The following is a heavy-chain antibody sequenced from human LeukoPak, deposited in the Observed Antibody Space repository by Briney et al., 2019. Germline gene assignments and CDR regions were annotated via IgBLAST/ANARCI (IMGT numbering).Heavy chain of an antibody. Sequence: SETLSLICTVSGGSISNYYWSWIRQPPGKGLEWIGYIYTSGSTNYNPSLKSRVTISVDTSKNQFSLKLTSVTAADTAVYYCARGGGYGSSPLKWGQGILVTVSS. CDR1: GGSISNYY. V-gene: IGHV4-4*09. CDR3: ARGGGYGSSPLK. CDR2: IYTSGST. D-gene: IGHD6-6*01. J-gene: IGHJ4*02.